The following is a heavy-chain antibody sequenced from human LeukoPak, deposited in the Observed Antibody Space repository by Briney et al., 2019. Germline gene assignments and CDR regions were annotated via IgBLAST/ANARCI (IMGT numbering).Heavy chain of an antibody. D-gene: IGHD1-26*01. Sequence: WIIAYNGNTNYAQKLQGRVTMTTDTSTSTAYMELRSLRSDDTAVYYCARGLLVGATHFDYWGQGTLVTVSS. J-gene: IGHJ4*02. CDR2: IIAYNGNT. CDR3: ARGLLVGATHFDY. V-gene: IGHV1-18*01.